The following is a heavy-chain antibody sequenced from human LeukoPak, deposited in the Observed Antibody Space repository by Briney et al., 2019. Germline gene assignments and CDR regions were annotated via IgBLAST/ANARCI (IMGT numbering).Heavy chain of an antibody. J-gene: IGHJ5*02. V-gene: IGHV5-51*01. D-gene: IGHD1-7*01. CDR1: GYSFTSYW. Sequence: GESLKISCKGSGYSFTSYWIAWVRQMPGKGLEWMGIIDPGDSHTRYSPSFQGQVTISADKSISTAYLQWSSLKASDTAIYYRATRKTGTTWGGWFDPWGQGTLVTVSS. CDR3: ATRKTGTTWGGWFDP. CDR2: IDPGDSHT.